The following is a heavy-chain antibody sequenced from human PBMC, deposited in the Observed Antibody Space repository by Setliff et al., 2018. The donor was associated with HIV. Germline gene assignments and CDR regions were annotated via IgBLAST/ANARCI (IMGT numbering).Heavy chain of an antibody. J-gene: IGHJ2*01. CDR2: INTQTGSP. V-gene: IGHV7-4-1*02. CDR1: GYSFINYA. Sequence: ASVKVSCKASGYSFINYAMNWVRQAPGQGLEWMGWINTQTGSPTYAQAFTGRFVFSVDTSVTTAYLQISSLKAEDTAVYYCARLRGDTSSYWYFDLWGRGTLVTVSS. D-gene: IGHD2-2*01. CDR3: ARLRGDTSSYWYFDL.